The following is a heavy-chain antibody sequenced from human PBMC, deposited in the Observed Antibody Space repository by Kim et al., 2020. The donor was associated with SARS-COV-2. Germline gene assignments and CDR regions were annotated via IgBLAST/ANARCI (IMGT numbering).Heavy chain of an antibody. CDR3: AKSTRGYFYDTTGLSGFFDL. J-gene: IGHJ2*01. Sequence: SVKVSCRASGYTFTGYDMHWVRQAPGQGLEWMGRINPNTGDTNYAVKFQGRVTITRDTSISTAYMELSSLISDDTAVYFCAKSTRGYFYDTTGLSGFFDLWGRGTPVTVSS. CDR1: GYTFTGYD. CDR2: INPNTGDT. V-gene: IGHV1-2*06. D-gene: IGHD3-22*01.